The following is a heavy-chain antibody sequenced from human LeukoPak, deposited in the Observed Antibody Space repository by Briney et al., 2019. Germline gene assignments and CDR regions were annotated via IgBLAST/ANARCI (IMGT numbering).Heavy chain of an antibody. J-gene: IGHJ4*02. D-gene: IGHD5-18*01. CDR1: GFTASSNY. CDR3: ARDQYSYAHAAH. CDR2: IYSGGTT. Sequence: GGSLRLSCAASGFTASSNYMSWVRQAPGKGLEWVSVIYSGGTTYYADSVKGRFTISRDNSKNTLHLQTNSLRAEDTAVYYCARDQYSYAHAAHWGQGTLVTVSS. V-gene: IGHV3-66*01.